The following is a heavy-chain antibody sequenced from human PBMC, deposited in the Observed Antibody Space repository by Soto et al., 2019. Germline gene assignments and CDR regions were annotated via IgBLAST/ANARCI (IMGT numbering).Heavy chain of an antibody. Sequence: HSEPQSHPYTVSDGSVRSHYGTWIRQSPGKGLEWIGFIFYSGTTSYNPSLKSRVTISVDRSKQQFSLRLTSVTAADTAVYYCARISTYNSFDFWGPGTLVTVSS. CDR1: DGSVRSHY. CDR2: IFYSGTT. V-gene: IGHV4-59*02. D-gene: IGHD1-1*01. CDR3: ARISTYNSFDF. J-gene: IGHJ4*02.